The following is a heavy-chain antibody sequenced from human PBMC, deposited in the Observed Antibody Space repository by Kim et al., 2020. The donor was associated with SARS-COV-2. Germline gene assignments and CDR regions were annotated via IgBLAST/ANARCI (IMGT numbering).Heavy chain of an antibody. CDR2: INHSGST. V-gene: IGHV4-34*01. D-gene: IGHD1-26*01. J-gene: IGHJ5*02. CDR3: ARGYGGSFLAS. CDR1: GGSFSGYY. Sequence: SETLSLTCAVYGGSFSGYYWSWIRQPPGKGLEWIGEINHSGSTNYNPSLKSRVTISVDTSKNQFSLKLSSVTAADTAVYYCARGYGGSFLASWGQGTLVTVSS.